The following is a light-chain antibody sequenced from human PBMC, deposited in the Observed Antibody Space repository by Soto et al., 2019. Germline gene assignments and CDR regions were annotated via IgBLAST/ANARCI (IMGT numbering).Light chain of an antibody. V-gene: IGKV3D-15*01. CDR1: QSVTSN. J-gene: IGKJ1*01. CDR2: GAS. CDR3: QQYKSWPRT. Sequence: EIVMTQSPATLSVSPGQRATLSCRASQSVTSNLAWYQQKPGQAPRLLIYGASSRATGIPDRFSGSGSGTEFTLTISSLQSEDFAVYYCQQYKSWPRTFGQGTKVEIK.